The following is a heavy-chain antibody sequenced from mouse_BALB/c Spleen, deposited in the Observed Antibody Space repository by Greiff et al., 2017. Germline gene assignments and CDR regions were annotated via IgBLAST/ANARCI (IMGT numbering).Heavy chain of an antibody. D-gene: IGHD2-1*01. J-gene: IGHJ4*01. CDR1: GFTFSDYY. V-gene: IGHV5-4*02. CDR2: ISDGGSYT. Sequence: EVKLVESGGGLVQPGGSLKLSCAASGFTFSDYYMYWVRQTPEKRLEWVATISDGGSYTYYPDSVKGRFTTSRDNAKNNLYLQMSSLKSEDTAMYYCASPYGNYAMDYWGQGTSVTVSS. CDR3: ASPYGNYAMDY.